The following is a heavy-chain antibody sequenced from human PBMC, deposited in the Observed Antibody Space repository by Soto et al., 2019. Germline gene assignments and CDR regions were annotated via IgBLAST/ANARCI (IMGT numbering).Heavy chain of an antibody. CDR3: SRHGYYYDGRGDSEDN. CDR1: GFTFSGSA. CDR2: IRDKANSYAT. Sequence: EVQLVESGGGLVLPGGSLKLSCAASGFTFSGSAIHWVRQASGKGLEWIGRIRDKANSYATVYAASVRGRFTISRDDSQNTAYLEMNSLRTEDTAVYYCSRHGYYYDGRGDSEDNWGQGTLVTVSS. D-gene: IGHD3-22*01. V-gene: IGHV3-73*02. J-gene: IGHJ4*02.